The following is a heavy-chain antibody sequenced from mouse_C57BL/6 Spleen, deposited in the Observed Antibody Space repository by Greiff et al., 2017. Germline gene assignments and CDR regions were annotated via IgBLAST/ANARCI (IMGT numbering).Heavy chain of an antibody. CDR3: ARPRQLGSYFDY. CDR1: GYAFSSYW. J-gene: IGHJ2*01. CDR2: IYPGDGDT. D-gene: IGHD3-2*01. Sequence: QVQLKQSGAELVKPGASVKISCKASGYAFSSYWMNWVKQRPGKGLEWIGQIYPGDGDTNYNGKFKGKAALTADKSSSTAYMQLSSLTSEDSAVYFCARPRQLGSYFDYWGQGTTLTVSS. V-gene: IGHV1-80*01.